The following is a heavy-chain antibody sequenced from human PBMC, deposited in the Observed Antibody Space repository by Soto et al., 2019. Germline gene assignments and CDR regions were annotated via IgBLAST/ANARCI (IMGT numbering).Heavy chain of an antibody. V-gene: IGHV1-18*04. D-gene: IGHD6-13*01. CDR3: ARPGGIATADPYYFDY. CDR2: ISIYNGNT. Sequence: ASVKVSCKASGYTFTSYGISWVRQAPGQGLEWMAWISIYNGNTNYAQKLQGRVTLTTDTSTSTAYMELRSLRSHDTAIYYCARPGGIATADPYYFDYWGQGTLVTVSS. CDR1: GYTFTSYG. J-gene: IGHJ4*02.